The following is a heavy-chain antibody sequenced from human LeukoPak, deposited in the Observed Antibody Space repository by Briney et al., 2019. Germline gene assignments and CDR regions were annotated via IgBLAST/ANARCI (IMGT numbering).Heavy chain of an antibody. J-gene: IGHJ5*02. V-gene: IGHV4-61*02. CDR2: IYTSGST. D-gene: IGHD3-10*01. CDR1: GGSISSSSYY. CDR3: ARAIRFGVDNWFDP. Sequence: SQTLSLTCTVSGGSISSSSYYWSWIRQPAGKGLEWIGRIYTSGSTNYNPSLKSRVTISVDTSKNQFSLKPSSVTAADTAVYYCARAIRFGVDNWFDPWGQGTLVTVSS.